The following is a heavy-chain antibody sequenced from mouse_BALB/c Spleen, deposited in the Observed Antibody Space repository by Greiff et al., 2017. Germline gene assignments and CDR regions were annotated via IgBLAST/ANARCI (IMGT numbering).Heavy chain of an antibody. CDR1: GFTFSSYT. J-gene: IGHJ3*01. Sequence: EVQLQESGGGLVQPGGSLKLSCAASGFTFSSYTMSWVRQTPEKRLEWVAYISNGGGSTYYPDTVKGRFTISRDNAKNTLYLQMSSLKSEDTAMYYCARHDRYGFAYWGQGTLVTVSA. V-gene: IGHV5-12-2*01. CDR3: ARHDRYGFAY. CDR2: ISNGGGST. D-gene: IGHD2-14*01.